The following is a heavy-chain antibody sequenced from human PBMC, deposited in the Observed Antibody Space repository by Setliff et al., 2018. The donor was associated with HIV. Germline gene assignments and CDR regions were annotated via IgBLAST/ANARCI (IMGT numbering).Heavy chain of an antibody. CDR2: IGTGGDT. Sequence: PGGSLRLSCATSGFAFSDYDFHWVRQVTGEGLEWVSAIGTGGDTYYADSVKGRFTISRENAKNSLYLQMNNVRAGDTAVYYCTRGGAVTTLGIPYYYSFYGMDVWGLGTTVTVSS. CDR3: TRGGAVTTLGIPYYYSFYGMDV. V-gene: IGHV3-13*01. CDR1: GFAFSDYD. D-gene: IGHD4-17*01. J-gene: IGHJ6*02.